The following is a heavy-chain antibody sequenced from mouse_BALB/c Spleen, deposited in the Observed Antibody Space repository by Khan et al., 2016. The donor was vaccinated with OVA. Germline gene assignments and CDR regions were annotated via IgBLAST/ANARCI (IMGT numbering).Heavy chain of an antibody. Sequence: VQLQQSGAELVRPGALVKLSCKASGFNIKDYYLHWVKQRPEQGLEWIGWIDPENGETGYDPKFQDKASITADTSSNTAYLQLRSLTSEDTAVYYCARSGYFAWFAYWGQGTLVTVSA. CDR3: ARSGYFAWFAY. CDR1: GFNIKDYY. J-gene: IGHJ3*01. V-gene: IGHV14-1*02. CDR2: IDPENGET.